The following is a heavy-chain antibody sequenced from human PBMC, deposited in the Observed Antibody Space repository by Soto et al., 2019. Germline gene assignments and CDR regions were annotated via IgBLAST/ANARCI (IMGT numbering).Heavy chain of an antibody. Sequence: AGGSLRLSCAASGFSFDRYAMHWVRQVPGRGLEWVAGLNWRGDNIAYADSVKGRFTISRDNAKHSLFLQMDSLGPEDTAQYYCAKDRYDLSWYEVALDSWGHGTPVTVSS. J-gene: IGHJ5*01. V-gene: IGHV3-9*01. CDR1: GFSFDRYA. CDR3: AKDRYDLSWYEVALDS. CDR2: LNWRGDNI. D-gene: IGHD5-12*01.